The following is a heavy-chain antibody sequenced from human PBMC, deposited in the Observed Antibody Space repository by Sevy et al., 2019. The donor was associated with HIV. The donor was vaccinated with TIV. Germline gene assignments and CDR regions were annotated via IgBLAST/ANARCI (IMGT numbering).Heavy chain of an antibody. J-gene: IGHJ4*02. V-gene: IGHV3-30*02. Sequence: GESLKISCAASGFTFSSYGMDWVRQAPGKGLEWVTFIRYDGSNKYYADSVKGRFTISRDNSKNTLYLQMNSLRAEDTAVYYCAKMSLGIIAAAGFDYWGQGTLVTVSS. CDR1: GFTFSSYG. CDR3: AKMSLGIIAAAGFDY. CDR2: IRYDGSNK. D-gene: IGHD6-13*01.